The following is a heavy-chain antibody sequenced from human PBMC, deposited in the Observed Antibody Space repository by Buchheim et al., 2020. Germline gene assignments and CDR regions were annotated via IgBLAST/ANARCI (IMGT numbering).Heavy chain of an antibody. D-gene: IGHD3-10*01. CDR3: ARVPVGITMVQGVIVYYYYGMDV. CDR1: GFTFSSYW. Sequence: EVQLVESGGGLVQPGGSLRLSCAASGFTFSSYWMSWVRQAPGKGLEWVANIKQDGSEKYYVDSVKGRFTISRDNAKNSLYLQMNSLRAEDTAVYYCARVPVGITMVQGVIVYYYYGMDVWGQGTT. V-gene: IGHV3-7*01. CDR2: IKQDGSEK. J-gene: IGHJ6*02.